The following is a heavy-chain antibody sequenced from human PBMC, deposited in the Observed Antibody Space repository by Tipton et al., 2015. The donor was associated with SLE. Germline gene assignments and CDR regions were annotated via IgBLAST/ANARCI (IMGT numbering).Heavy chain of an antibody. Sequence: GSLRLSCAASEYTFSSYAMSWVRQAPGNGLEWVSVIYRGGRRPYYADPGKGRFNMSRDDSMDTVYLQMNSLRAEDTAIYYCARTIADWSAPSFDYWGQGALVTVAS. J-gene: IGHJ4*02. CDR1: EYTFSSYA. V-gene: IGHV3-23*03. D-gene: IGHD3-9*01. CDR2: IYRGGRRP. CDR3: ARTIADWSAPSFDY.